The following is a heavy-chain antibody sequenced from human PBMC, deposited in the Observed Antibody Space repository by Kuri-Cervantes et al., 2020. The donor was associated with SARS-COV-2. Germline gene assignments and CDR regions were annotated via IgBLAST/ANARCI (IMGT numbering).Heavy chain of an antibody. CDR3: AKMERWNVLMVYATILTGYFDL. V-gene: IGHV3-48*01. CDR2: ISSSSSTI. CDR1: GFTFSSYS. D-gene: IGHD2-8*01. J-gene: IGHJ2*01. Sequence: LSLTCAASGFTFSSYSMNWVRQAPGKGLEWVSYISSSSSTIYYADSVKGRFTISRDNAKNSLYLQMNSLRAEDTAVYYCAKMERWNVLMVYATILTGYFDLWGRGTLVTVSS.